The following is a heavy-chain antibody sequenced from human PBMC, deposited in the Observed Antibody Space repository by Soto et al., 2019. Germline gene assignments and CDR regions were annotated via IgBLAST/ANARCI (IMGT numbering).Heavy chain of an antibody. V-gene: IGHV1-46*01. D-gene: IGHD3-3*01. CDR2: MNPSGGGT. Sequence: ASVKVSCKASGYTFTRYYMHWVRQAPGQGLEWMGKMNPSGGGTSYAQKFQGRVTMTRDTSTSTVYMELSSLRSEETAVYYCTRAFNYDFWSGYGQYYFDYWGQGTLVTVSS. CDR3: TRAFNYDFWSGYGQYYFDY. CDR1: GYTFTRYY. J-gene: IGHJ4*02.